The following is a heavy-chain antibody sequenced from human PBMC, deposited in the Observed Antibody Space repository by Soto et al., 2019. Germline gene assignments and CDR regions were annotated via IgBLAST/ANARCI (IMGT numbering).Heavy chain of an antibody. J-gene: IGHJ6*02. CDR2: IIPIFGTA. CDR1: GGTFSSYA. V-gene: IGHV1-69*13. D-gene: IGHD2-15*01. Sequence: VASVKVSCKASGGTFSSYAISWVRQAPGQGLEWMGGIIPIFGTANYAQKSQGRVTITADESTSTAYMELSSLRSEDTAVYYCARGGGYYYYYGMDVWGQGATVTVSS. CDR3: ARGGGYYYYYGMDV.